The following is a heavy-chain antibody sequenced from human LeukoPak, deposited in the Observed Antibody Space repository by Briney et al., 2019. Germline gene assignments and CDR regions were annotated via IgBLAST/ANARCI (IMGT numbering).Heavy chain of an antibody. CDR1: GFTFSGYA. J-gene: IGHJ4*02. CDR2: ISGSGAST. Sequence: XLSCAAAGFTFSGYAVSWVRQAPGKGLEWVSTISGSGASTYYADSVKGRFTISRDNSKNTLYLQMNSLRAEDTAVYYCAKRDTMIRGLDYWGQGTLVTVSS. D-gene: IGHD3-10*01. V-gene: IGHV3-23*01. CDR3: AKRDTMIRGLDY.